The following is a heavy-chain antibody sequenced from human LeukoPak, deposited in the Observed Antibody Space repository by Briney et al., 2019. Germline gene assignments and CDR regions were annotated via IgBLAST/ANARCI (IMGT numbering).Heavy chain of an antibody. CDR2: INWNGGST. CDR3: AELGITMIGGV. CDR1: GFTFDDYG. D-gene: IGHD3-10*02. J-gene: IGHJ6*04. V-gene: IGHV3-20*04. Sequence: GGSLRLSCAASGFTFDDYGMSWVRQAPGKGLEWVSGINWNGGSTDYADSVKGRFTTSRDNAKNSLYLQMNSLRAEDTAVYYCAELGITMIGGVWGKGTTVTISS.